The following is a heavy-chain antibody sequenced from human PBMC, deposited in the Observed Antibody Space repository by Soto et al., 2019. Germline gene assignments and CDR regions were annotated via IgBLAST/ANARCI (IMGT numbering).Heavy chain of an antibody. CDR3: ARLTHVWSAFDY. Sequence: QLQLQEYSSGLLKHSQTLSLTCAFAGGSISRGGYSCSWIRQPPGKGLDLIGYMYHSGATYYNPSLKSRVSISGDRSKNQFSLTLSSVTAADTAVYFCARLTHVWSAFDYWGQGTLVTVSS. J-gene: IGHJ4*02. D-gene: IGHD2-8*02. CDR2: MYHSGAT. V-gene: IGHV4-30-2*01. CDR1: GGSISRGGYS.